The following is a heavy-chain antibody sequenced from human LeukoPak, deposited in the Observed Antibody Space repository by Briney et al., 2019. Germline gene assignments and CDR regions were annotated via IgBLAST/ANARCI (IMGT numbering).Heavy chain of an antibody. CDR2: IWYDGSNK. V-gene: IGHV3-30*02. CDR3: AKDPVGATVY. J-gene: IGHJ4*02. CDR1: RFTFSSYG. D-gene: IGHD1-26*01. Sequence: PGGSLRLSCAASRFTFSSYGMHWVRQTPGKGLEWVAFIWYDGSNKYYADSVKGRFTISRDNSKNTLYLQMNSLRAEDTAVYYCAKDPVGATVYWGQGTLVTVSS.